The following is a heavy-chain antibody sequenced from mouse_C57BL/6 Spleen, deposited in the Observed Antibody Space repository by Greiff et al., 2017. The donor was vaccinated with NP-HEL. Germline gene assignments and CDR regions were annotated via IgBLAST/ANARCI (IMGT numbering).Heavy chain of an antibody. Sequence: QVHVKQSGPELVKPGASVKISCKASGYAFSSSWMNWVKQRPGKGLEWIGRIYPGDGDTNYNGKFKGKATLTADKSSSTAYMQLSSLTSEDSAVYFCASHYSNYFAYWGQGTLVTVSA. V-gene: IGHV1-82*01. CDR1: GYAFSSSW. J-gene: IGHJ3*01. D-gene: IGHD2-5*01. CDR2: IYPGDGDT. CDR3: ASHYSNYFAY.